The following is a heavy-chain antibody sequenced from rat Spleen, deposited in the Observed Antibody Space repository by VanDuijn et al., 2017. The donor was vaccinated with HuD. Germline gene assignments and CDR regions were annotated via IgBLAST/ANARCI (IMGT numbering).Heavy chain of an antibody. CDR1: GFAFSDHY. D-gene: IGHD1-4*01. Sequence: EVQLVESDGGLVQPGRSLKLSCAASGFAFSDHYVAWVRQGPTKGLEWVATINYEGSGTYYGDSVKGRFTISRDNAKNTLYLQMDSLRSEDTATYYCARETGYNSYFDYWGQGVMVTVSS. J-gene: IGHJ2*01. CDR2: INYEGSGT. V-gene: IGHV5-29*01. CDR3: ARETGYNSYFDY.